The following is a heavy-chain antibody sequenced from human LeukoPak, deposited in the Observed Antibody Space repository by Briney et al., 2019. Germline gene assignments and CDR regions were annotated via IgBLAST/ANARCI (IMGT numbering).Heavy chain of an antibody. CDR1: GGSISSGSYY. CDR3: ARGGYYGSGNDFRFDP. D-gene: IGHD3-10*01. Sequence: SETLSLTCTVSGGSISSGSYYWSWIRQPAGKGLEWIGYIYYSGSTNYKPSLKSRVTISVDTSKNQFSLKLSSVTAADTAVYYCARGGYYGSGNDFRFDPWGQGTLVTVSS. CDR2: IYYSGST. J-gene: IGHJ5*02. V-gene: IGHV4-61*10.